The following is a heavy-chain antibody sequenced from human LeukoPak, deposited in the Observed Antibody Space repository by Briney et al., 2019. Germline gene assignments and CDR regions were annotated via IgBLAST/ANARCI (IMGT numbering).Heavy chain of an antibody. CDR3: ARELVGAYVNWFDP. V-gene: IGHV3-23*01. J-gene: IGHJ5*02. D-gene: IGHD1-26*01. CDR1: GFTFSSYA. Sequence: QSGGSLRLSCAASGFTFSSYAMSWVRQAPGKGLEWVSAISGSGGSTYYADSVKGRFTISRDNAKNSLYLQMNSLRAEDTAVYYCARELVGAYVNWFDPWGQGTLVTVSS. CDR2: ISGSGGST.